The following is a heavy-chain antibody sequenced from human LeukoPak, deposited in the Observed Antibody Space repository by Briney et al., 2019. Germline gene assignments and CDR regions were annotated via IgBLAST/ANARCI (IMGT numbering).Heavy chain of an antibody. D-gene: IGHD1-1*01. CDR2: ISGSGTTM. V-gene: IGHV3-11*04. CDR1: GFTFSDYY. CDR3: ARDNVLTTFDY. Sequence: GGSLRLSCVASGFTFSDYYMSWIRQAPGKGLEWVSYISGSGTTMYYADSLKGRFTISRDNAKNSLYLEMSSLRAEDTAVYYCARDNVLTTFDYWGQGTLVTVSS. J-gene: IGHJ4*02.